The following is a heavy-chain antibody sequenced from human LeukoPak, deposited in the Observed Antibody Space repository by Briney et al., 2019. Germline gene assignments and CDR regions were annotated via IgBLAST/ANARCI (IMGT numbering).Heavy chain of an antibody. J-gene: IGHJ4*02. Sequence: SLKGSCKASGRTFSSYAISWVRQAPGQGLEWMGGIIPIFGTANYAQKFKGRVTITAEESTSTASMEMSSLSSEDTAVYYCARVHRPYCSSTSCYAPFDYCGQGTLVTVSS. CDR1: GRTFSSYA. V-gene: IGHV1-69*13. CDR2: IIPIFGTA. CDR3: ARVHRPYCSSTSCYAPFDY. D-gene: IGHD2-2*01.